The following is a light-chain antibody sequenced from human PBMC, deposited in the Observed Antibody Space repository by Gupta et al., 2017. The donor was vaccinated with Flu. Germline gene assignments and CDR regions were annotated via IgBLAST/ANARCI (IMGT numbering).Light chain of an antibody. CDR3: SLYTNTNTLVV. CDR1: SSDVAGYTY. J-gene: IGLJ2*01. V-gene: IGLV2-14*01. CDR2: EVS. Sequence: QSALTQPASVSGSPGQSITLSCTGTSSDVAGYTYVSWYPTHPGKPPKLTIFEVSNRPSGVSNRCACAKSGNKAYRIISGLQAEDEDDDDCSLYTNTNTLVVCGGGNKLTVL.